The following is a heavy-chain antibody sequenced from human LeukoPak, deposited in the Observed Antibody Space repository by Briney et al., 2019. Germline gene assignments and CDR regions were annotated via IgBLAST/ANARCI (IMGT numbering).Heavy chain of an antibody. J-gene: IGHJ4*02. V-gene: IGHV1-69*04. D-gene: IGHD6-6*01. CDR1: GGTFSSYA. CDR3: ASGSIAAPLDY. Sequence: ASVKVSCKASGGTFSSYAISWVRQAPGQGLEWMGRTIPILGIANYAQKFQGRVTITAVKSTSTAYMELSSLRSEDTAVYYCASGSIAAPLDYWGQGTLVTVSS. CDR2: TIPILGIA.